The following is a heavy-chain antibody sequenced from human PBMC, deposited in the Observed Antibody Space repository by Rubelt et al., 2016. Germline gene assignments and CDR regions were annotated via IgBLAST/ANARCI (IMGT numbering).Heavy chain of an antibody. D-gene: IGHD3-10*01. Sequence: QVQLVQSGAEVKKPGASVKVSCKASGYSFSTSDINWVRQGTGQGLEWMGWMNPNTGNTGYAQKFQGRATMTSNISISTAYLYLSSLRSEDTAVYYCARGVIWGQGTLVAVSS. V-gene: IGHV1-8*01. CDR2: MNPNTGNT. J-gene: IGHJ4*02. CDR3: ARGVI. CDR1: GYSFSTSD.